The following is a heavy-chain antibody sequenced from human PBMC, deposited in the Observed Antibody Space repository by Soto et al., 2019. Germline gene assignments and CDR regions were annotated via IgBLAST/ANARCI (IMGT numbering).Heavy chain of an antibody. CDR2: IYYSGST. CDR3: ASAWAVRAFAY. J-gene: IGHJ4*02. CDR1: GGSISSGGYY. D-gene: IGHD3-10*01. Sequence: QVQLQESGPGLVKPSQTLSLTCTVSGGSISSGGYYWSWIRQHPGKGLEWIGYIYYSGSTYYNPSVEGPVIRSVDTAKNQFSRKLSSVTAADTAVYCCASAWAVRAFAYWGQGTLVTVSS. V-gene: IGHV4-31*01.